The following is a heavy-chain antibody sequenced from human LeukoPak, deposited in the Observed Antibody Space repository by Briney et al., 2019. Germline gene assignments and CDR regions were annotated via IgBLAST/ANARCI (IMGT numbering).Heavy chain of an antibody. J-gene: IGHJ4*02. V-gene: IGHV4-59*08. Sequence: SETLSLTCTVSGGSISSYYWSWIRQPPGKGLEWIGYIYYSGSINYNPSLKSRVTISVDTSKNQFSLKLNSVTAADTAVYYCARSADDSGWHYFDYWGQGSLVTVSS. CDR3: ARSADDSGWHYFDY. D-gene: IGHD6-19*01. CDR2: IYYSGSI. CDR1: GGSISSYY.